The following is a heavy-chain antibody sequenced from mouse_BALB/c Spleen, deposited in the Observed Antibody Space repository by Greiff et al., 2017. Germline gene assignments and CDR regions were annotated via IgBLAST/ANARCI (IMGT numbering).Heavy chain of an antibody. CDR3: ARGRGGYAMDY. CDR1: GYSITSDYA. J-gene: IGHJ4*01. CDR2: ISYSGST. V-gene: IGHV3-2*02. Sequence: VQLKQSGPGLVKPSQSLSLTCTVTGYSITSDYAWNWIRQFPGNKLEWMGYISYSGSTSYNPSLKSRISITRDTSKNQFFLQLNSVTTEDTATYYCARGRGGYAMDYWGQGTSVTVSS.